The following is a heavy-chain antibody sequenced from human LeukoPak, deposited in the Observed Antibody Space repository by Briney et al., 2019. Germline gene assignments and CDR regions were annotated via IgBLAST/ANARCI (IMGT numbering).Heavy chain of an antibody. D-gene: IGHD7-27*01. CDR3: ARARGTGAKKGFDY. CDR1: GGSISSGDYY. CDR2: IYYSGST. J-gene: IGHJ4*02. Sequence: SQTLSLTCTVSGGSISSGDYYWNWIRQPPGKGLEWIGYIYYSGSTYYNPSLKSRVTISVDTSKNQFSLKLSSVTAADTALYYCARARGTGAKKGFDYWGQGTLVTVSS. V-gene: IGHV4-30-4*01.